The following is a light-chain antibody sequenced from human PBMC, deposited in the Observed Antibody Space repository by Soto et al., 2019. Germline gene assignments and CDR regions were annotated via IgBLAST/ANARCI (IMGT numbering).Light chain of an antibody. J-gene: IGLJ1*01. CDR1: SSGVGGYNY. CDR3: SSFPISSTAV. Sequence: QSALTQPASVSGSPGQWITISCAGTSSGVGGYNYVSWYQQHPGNAPKLMIYEVSNRPSAVSNRFSGSKSGNTASLPISGLQAEDEGDYYCSSFPISSTAVFGTGTKVTVL. V-gene: IGLV2-14*01. CDR2: EVS.